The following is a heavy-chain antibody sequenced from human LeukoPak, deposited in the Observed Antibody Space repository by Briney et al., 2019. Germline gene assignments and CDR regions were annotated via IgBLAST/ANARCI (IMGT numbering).Heavy chain of an antibody. Sequence: SETLSLTCAVYGGSFSGYYWSWIRQPPGKGLEWIGEINHSGSTNYNPSLKSRVTISVDTSKNQFSLKLSSVTAADTAVYYCARRRYGSGSYYKPTDYWGQGTLVTVSS. J-gene: IGHJ4*02. CDR2: INHSGST. CDR1: GGSFSGYY. V-gene: IGHV4-34*01. D-gene: IGHD3-10*01. CDR3: ARRRYGSGSYYKPTDY.